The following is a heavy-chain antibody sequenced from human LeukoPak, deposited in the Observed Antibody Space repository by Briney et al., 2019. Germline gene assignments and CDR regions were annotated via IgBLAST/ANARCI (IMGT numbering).Heavy chain of an antibody. CDR2: INPNSGGT. CDR1: GYTFTGYY. V-gene: IGHV1-2*02. J-gene: IGHJ4*02. Sequence: ASVTVSCKASGYTFTGYYMHWVRQAPGQGLEWMGWINPNSGGTNYAQKFQGRVTMTRDTSISTAYMELSRLRSDDTAVYYCARVRRQYFDWSNAPDFDYWGQGTLVTVSS. D-gene: IGHD3-9*01. CDR3: ARVRRQYFDWSNAPDFDY.